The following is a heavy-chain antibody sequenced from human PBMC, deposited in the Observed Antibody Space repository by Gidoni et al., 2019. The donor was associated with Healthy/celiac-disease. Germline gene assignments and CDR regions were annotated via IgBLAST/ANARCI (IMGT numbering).Heavy chain of an antibody. J-gene: IGHJ6*03. D-gene: IGHD3-10*01. CDR1: GGSISSSSYY. CDR2: IYYSGST. CDR3: ARLRMVQGYYMDV. V-gene: IGHV4-39*01. Sequence: QLQLQESGPGLVKPSETLSLTCTVSGGSISSSSYYWGWSRQPPGKGLEWIGSIYYSGSTYYNPSLKSRVTISVDTSKNQFSLKLSSVTAADTAVYYCARLRMVQGYYMDVWGKGTTVTVSS.